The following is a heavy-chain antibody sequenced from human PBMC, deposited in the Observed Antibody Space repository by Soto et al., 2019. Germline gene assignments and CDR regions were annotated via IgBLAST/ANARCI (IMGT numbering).Heavy chain of an antibody. V-gene: IGHV1-69*13. CDR2: IIPIFGTA. D-gene: IGHD1-7*01. J-gene: IGHJ6*02. CDR1: GGTFSSYA. Sequence: GASVKVSCKASGGTFSSYAISWVRQAPGQGLEWMGGIIPIFGTANYAQKFQGRVTITADESTSTAYMELSSLRSEDTAVYYCARDRSFAGITGTIYYYYGMDVWGQGTTVTV. CDR3: ARDRSFAGITGTIYYYYGMDV.